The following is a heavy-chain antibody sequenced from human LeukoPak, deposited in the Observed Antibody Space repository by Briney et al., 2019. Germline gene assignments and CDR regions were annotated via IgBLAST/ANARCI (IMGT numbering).Heavy chain of an antibody. CDR2: INDDGSDT. CDR3: ARDRYSSSWYNYGMDV. J-gene: IGHJ6*02. V-gene: IGHV3-74*01. D-gene: IGHD6-13*01. Sequence: GGSLRLSCAASGFTFKLYWMHWVRQVPGKRPVGVSRINDDGSDTIYADSVRGRFTISRDDAKNTVYLQMNNLRAEDTAVYYCARDRYSSSWYNYGMDVWGQGTTVTVSS. CDR1: GFTFKLYW.